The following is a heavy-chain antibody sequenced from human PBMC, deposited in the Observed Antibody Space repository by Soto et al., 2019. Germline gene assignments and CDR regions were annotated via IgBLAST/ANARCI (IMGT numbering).Heavy chain of an antibody. D-gene: IGHD4-17*01. V-gene: IGHV3-9*01. CDR2: ISWNSGSI. CDR1: GFTFENYA. CDR3: ASPFYGDHYYGMDV. J-gene: IGHJ6*02. Sequence: VQLVESGGDLEQPGRSLRLSCAASGFTFENYAMHWVRQVPGKGLEWVSGISWNSGSIGYADSVKGRFTISRDNAKNSLYLQMNSLRDEDTAVYYCASPFYGDHYYGMDVWGQGTTVTVSS.